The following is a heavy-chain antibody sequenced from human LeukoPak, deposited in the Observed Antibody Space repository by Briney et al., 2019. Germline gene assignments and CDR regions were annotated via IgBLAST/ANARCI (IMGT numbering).Heavy chain of an antibody. V-gene: IGHV3-23*01. Sequence: GGSLRLSCSASGFTFSSYAMSWVRQAPGKGLEWVSSISGSGSSTYYADSVKGRFTISRDNSKNTLYLQMNSLRAEDTALYSCAKDYGGNSDAFDIWGQGTVVTVSS. J-gene: IGHJ3*02. CDR1: GFTFSSYA. CDR2: ISGSGSST. D-gene: IGHD4-23*01. CDR3: AKDYGGNSDAFDI.